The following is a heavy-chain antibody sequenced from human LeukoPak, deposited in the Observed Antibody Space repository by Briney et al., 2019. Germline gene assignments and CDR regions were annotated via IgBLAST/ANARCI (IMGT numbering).Heavy chain of an antibody. Sequence: GGSLRLSCAASGFTFSNYAMSWVRQAPGKGLEWIAYINHNGEAIYYPDFVKGRFIISRDNAKNSLFLQMNDLRDEDTAVYYCARDYDWAFDFWGQGTRVTVSS. V-gene: IGHV3-48*02. J-gene: IGHJ4*02. CDR1: GFTFSNYA. CDR3: ARDYDWAFDF. D-gene: IGHD3-9*01. CDR2: INHNGEAI.